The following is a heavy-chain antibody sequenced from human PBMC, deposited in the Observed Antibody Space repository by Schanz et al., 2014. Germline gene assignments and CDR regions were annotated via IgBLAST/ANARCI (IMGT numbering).Heavy chain of an antibody. Sequence: QVQLVQSGAEVKKPGASVKVSCKASGYTFTSYDINWVRQATGQGLEWMGWMNSKTGNTGYAQRFQGRVTMTRNTSITTANLEWSRLRSGDTAVYYCTEGRTFGRWGQGTLVTVSS. CDR3: TEGRTFGR. J-gene: IGHJ4*02. CDR2: MNSKTGNT. D-gene: IGHD3-16*01. CDR1: GYTFTSYD. V-gene: IGHV1-8*01.